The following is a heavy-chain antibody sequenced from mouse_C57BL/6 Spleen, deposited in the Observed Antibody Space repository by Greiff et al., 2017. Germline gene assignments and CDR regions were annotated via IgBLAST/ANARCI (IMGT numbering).Heavy chain of an antibody. D-gene: IGHD2-3*01. J-gene: IGHJ1*03. CDR1: GFTFSSYA. CDR2: ISDGGSYT. CDR3: ARDDDGYYPYWYFDV. V-gene: IGHV5-4*01. Sequence: EVHLVESGGGLVKPGGSLKLSCAASGFTFSSYAMSWVRQTPEKRLEWVATISDGGSYTYYPDNVKGRFTISRDNAKNNLYLQMSHLKSEDTAMYYCARDDDGYYPYWYFDVWGTGTTVTVSS.